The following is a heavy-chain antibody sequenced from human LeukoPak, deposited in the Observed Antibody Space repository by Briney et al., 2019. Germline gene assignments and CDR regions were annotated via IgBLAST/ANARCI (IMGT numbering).Heavy chain of an antibody. CDR1: GGSFSGYY. CDR2: INHSGST. D-gene: IGHD3-9*01. Sequence: PSETLSLTCAVYGGSFSGYYWSWIRQPPGKGLEWIGEINHSGSTNYNPSLKSRVTISVDTSKNQFSLKLSSVTAADTAVYYCARGAVGYYDILPGRGVPPYYYYGMDVWGQGTTVTVSS. J-gene: IGHJ6*02. V-gene: IGHV4-34*01. CDR3: ARGAVGYYDILPGRGVPPYYYYGMDV.